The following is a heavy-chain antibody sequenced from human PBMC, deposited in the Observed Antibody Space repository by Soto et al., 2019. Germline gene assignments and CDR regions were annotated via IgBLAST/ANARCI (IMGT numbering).Heavy chain of an antibody. J-gene: IGHJ4*02. V-gene: IGHV4-59*01. CDR1: GGSISSYY. D-gene: IGHD5-12*01. CDR3: ARALRRYSGLIDY. CDR2: IYYSGST. Sequence: SETLPLTCTVSGGSISSYYWSWIRQPPGKGLEWIGYIYYSGSTNYNPSLKSRVTISVDTSKNQFSLKLSSVTAADTAVYYCARALRRYSGLIDYWGQGTLVTVSS.